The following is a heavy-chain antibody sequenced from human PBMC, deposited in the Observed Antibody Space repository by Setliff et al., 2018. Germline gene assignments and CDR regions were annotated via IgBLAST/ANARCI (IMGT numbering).Heavy chain of an antibody. D-gene: IGHD1-1*01. CDR3: VREGYSEYFQD. CDR2: INHSGST. J-gene: IGHJ1*01. Sequence: PSETLSLTCAASGGTFSDYYWTWIRQPPGKGLEWIGEINHSGSTNYNPSLKSRVSISVDTSKNQFSLKLSSVTAADTAVYYCVREGYSEYFQDWGRGTLVTVSS. V-gene: IGHV4-34*08. CDR1: GGTFSDYY.